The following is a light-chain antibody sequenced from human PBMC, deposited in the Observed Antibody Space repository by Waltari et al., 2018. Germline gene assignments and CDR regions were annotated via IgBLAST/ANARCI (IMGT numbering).Light chain of an antibody. CDR1: RSEVGAYTY. CDR3: SSHTTSNTWV. Sequence: QSALTQPASVSGGPGQSITISCTGTRSEVGAYTYVPWFQQHPGKAPKRMIFEVSNRPSGVSNRFSGSKSGITASLTISGLQAEDEADYYCSSHTTSNTWVFGGGTKLTVL. CDR2: EVS. V-gene: IGLV2-14*01. J-gene: IGLJ3*02.